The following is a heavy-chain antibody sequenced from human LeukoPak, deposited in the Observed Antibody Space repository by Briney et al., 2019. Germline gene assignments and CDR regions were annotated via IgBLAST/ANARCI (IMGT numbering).Heavy chain of an antibody. Sequence: SETLSLTCTVSGGSISSGGYYWSWIRQHPGKGLEWIGYIYYSGSTYYNPSLKSRVTISVDTSKNQFSLKLSSVTAADTAVYYCARSNCSSTSCSHYYYYYMDVWGKGTTVTVSS. V-gene: IGHV4-31*03. CDR2: IYYSGST. D-gene: IGHD2-2*01. CDR1: GGSISSGGYY. J-gene: IGHJ6*03. CDR3: ARSNCSSTSCSHYYYYYMDV.